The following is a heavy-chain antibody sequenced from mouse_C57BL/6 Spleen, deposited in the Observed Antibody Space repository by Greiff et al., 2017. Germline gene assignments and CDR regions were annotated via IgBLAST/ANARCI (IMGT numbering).Heavy chain of an antibody. D-gene: IGHD1-1*01. CDR2: IYPRSGNT. CDR3: ARFYYGSSSDYAMDY. V-gene: IGHV1-81*01. Sequence: QVQLQQSGAELARPGASVKLSCKASGYTFTSYGISWVKQRTGQGLEWIGEIYPRSGNTYYNEKFKGKAPLTADKSSSTAYMELRSLTSEDSAVYVCARFYYGSSSDYAMDYWGQGTSVTVSS. CDR1: GYTFTSYG. J-gene: IGHJ4*01.